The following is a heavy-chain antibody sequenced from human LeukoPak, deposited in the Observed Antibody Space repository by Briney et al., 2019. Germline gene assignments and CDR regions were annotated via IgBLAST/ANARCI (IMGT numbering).Heavy chain of an antibody. Sequence: SVRVSCKASGGTFTNYAISWVRQAPGQGLEWMGGIIPIFGATRFAQKFQGRVTITTDESTSTAYMELSSLRSEDTAVYYCARGRREPEAGSGIDYYYYYMDVWGKGTAVTVSS. J-gene: IGHJ6*03. V-gene: IGHV1-69*05. CDR1: GGTFTNYA. D-gene: IGHD3-10*01. CDR2: IIPIFGAT. CDR3: ARGRREPEAGSGIDYYYYYMDV.